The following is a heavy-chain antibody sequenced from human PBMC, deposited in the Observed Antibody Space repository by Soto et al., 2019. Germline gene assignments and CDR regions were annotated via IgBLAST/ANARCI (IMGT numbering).Heavy chain of an antibody. D-gene: IGHD3-22*01. CDR3: ARITYYYDSSGYYYPDY. J-gene: IGHJ4*02. CDR2: MNPNSGNT. CDR1: GYTFTSYD. Sequence: ASVKVSCKASGYTFTSYDINWVRQATGQGLEWMGWMNPNSGNTGYAQKFQGRVTMTRNTSISTAYMELSSLRSEDTAVYCCARITYYYDSSGYYYPDYWGQGTLVTVSS. V-gene: IGHV1-8*01.